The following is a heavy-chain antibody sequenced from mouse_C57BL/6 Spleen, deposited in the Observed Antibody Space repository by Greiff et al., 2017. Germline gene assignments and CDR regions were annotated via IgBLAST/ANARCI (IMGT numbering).Heavy chain of an antibody. J-gene: IGHJ3*01. V-gene: IGHV14-4*01. CDR2: IDPENGDT. CDR3: TTIGYAC. Sequence: VQLKQSGAELVRPGASVKLSCTASGFNIKDDYMHWVKQRPEQGLEWIGWIDPENGDTEYASKFQGKATITADTTSNKDYLQLSSLTSEDTAVYFCTTIGYACWGQGTLVTVAA. CDR1: GFNIKDDY.